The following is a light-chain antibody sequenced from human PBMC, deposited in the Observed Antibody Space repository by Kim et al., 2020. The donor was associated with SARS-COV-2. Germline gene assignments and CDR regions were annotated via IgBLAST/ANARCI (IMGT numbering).Light chain of an antibody. J-gene: IGKJ2*01. CDR3: QQYGSSPYT. Sequence: PGERATLSCRASQSVSSSYLAWYQQKPGQAPRLLIYGASSRATGIPDRFSGSGSGTDFTLTISRLEPEDFAVYYCQQYGSSPYTFGQGTKLEI. CDR2: GAS. V-gene: IGKV3-20*01. CDR1: QSVSSSY.